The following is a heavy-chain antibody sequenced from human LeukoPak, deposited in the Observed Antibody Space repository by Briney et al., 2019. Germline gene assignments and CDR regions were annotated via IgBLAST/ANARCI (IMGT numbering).Heavy chain of an antibody. D-gene: IGHD6-19*01. Sequence: GGSLRLSCAASGFTVSSSYMSWVRQAPGKGLEWVGRIKSKTDGGTTDYAAPVKGRFTISRDDSKNTLYLQMNSLKTEDTAVYYCTTGIAVAGNFEDYWGQGTLVTVSS. CDR2: IKSKTDGGTT. CDR3: TTGIAVAGNFEDY. J-gene: IGHJ4*02. V-gene: IGHV3-15*01. CDR1: GFTVSSSY.